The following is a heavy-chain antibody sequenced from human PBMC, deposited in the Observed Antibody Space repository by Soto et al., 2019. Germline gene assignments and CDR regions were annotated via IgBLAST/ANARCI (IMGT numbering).Heavy chain of an antibody. CDR3: ASGPSGDKVDY. CDR2: IYNSVNT. CDR1: GDSISNGYYT. Sequence: QVQLQESGPGLVEPSQTLSLTCTVSGDSISNGYYTCSWIRQPTGKDLEWIGHIYNSVNTYSNPSLKRQATITADTSKNQFSLKLSSMTAADTAVYYCASGPSGDKVDYWGQGTLVTVSS. D-gene: IGHD3-10*01. V-gene: IGHV4-30-4*01. J-gene: IGHJ4*02.